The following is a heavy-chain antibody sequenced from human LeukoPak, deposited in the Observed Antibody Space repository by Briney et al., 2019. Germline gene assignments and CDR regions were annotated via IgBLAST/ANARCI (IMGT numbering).Heavy chain of an antibody. D-gene: IGHD5-18*01. CDR1: GYTFTGYY. Sequence: ASVKVSCKASGYTFTGYYMHWVRQAPGQGLEWVGWINPNSGGTNYAQKFQGRVTMTRDTSISTAYMELSRLRSDDTAVYYCARDPLDLEQLWLRGFVYWGQGTLVTVSS. CDR2: INPNSGGT. J-gene: IGHJ4*02. CDR3: ARDPLDLEQLWLRGFVY. V-gene: IGHV1-2*02.